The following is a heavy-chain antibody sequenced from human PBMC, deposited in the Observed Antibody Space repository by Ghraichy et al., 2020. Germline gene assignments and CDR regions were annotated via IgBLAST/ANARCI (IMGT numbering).Heavy chain of an antibody. J-gene: IGHJ6*02. CDR2: ISYDGGYK. CDR1: GFTVSSYG. Sequence: GGSLRLSCAASGFTVSSYGMRWVRQAPGTGLEWVAVISYDGGYKYYADSVKGRFTISRDNSKNTLYLQMNSLGAEDTAVYYCAKDLYYGSGSAPIYYGMDDWGQGTTVTVSS. CDR3: AKDLYYGSGSAPIYYGMDD. D-gene: IGHD3-10*01. V-gene: IGHV3-30*18.